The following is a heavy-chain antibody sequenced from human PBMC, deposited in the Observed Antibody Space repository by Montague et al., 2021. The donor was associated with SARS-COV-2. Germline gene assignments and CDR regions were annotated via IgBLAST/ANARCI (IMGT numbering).Heavy chain of an antibody. D-gene: IGHD2-15*01. CDR3: ARLEAGDCSGGSCYRSWFDP. V-gene: IGHV4-59*08. Sequence: SETLSLTCTVSGGSISSYYWSWIRQPPGKGLEWIGYIYYSGSTNYNPSLKGRVTISVDTSKNQFSLKLSSVSAADTAVYYCARLEAGDCSGGSCYRSWFDPWGQGTLVTVSS. CDR2: IYYSGST. J-gene: IGHJ5*02. CDR1: GGSISSYY.